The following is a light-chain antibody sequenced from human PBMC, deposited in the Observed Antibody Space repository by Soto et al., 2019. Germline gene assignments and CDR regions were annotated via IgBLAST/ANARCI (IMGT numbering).Light chain of an antibody. CDR3: QTGGTGRGV. Sequence: QPVLTQSPSVSASLGASVKLTCTLSSGHSSYAIAWHQQQPEKGPRYLMNLNSDGSHYKGDGIPDRFSGSSSGAERYLTISGLQAEDEAGYYCQTGGTGRGVFGGGTKLAVL. V-gene: IGLV4-69*01. CDR1: SGHSSYA. CDR2: LNSDGSH. J-gene: IGLJ3*02.